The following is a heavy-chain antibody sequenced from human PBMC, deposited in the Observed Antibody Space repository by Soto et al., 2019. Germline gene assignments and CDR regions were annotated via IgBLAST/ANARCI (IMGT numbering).Heavy chain of an antibody. Sequence: QVQLVESGGGVVQPGRSLRLSCAASGFTFSSYGMHWVRQAPGKGLEWVAVIWYDGSNKYYADSVKGRFTISRDNSKNXLYVQMNSRRAEETAVYYCASEYDRSGYPRYYFEYWGQGTLFTFSS. D-gene: IGHD3-22*01. J-gene: IGHJ4*02. CDR3: ASEYDRSGYPRYYFEY. CDR1: GFTFSSYG. V-gene: IGHV3-33*01. CDR2: IWYDGSNK.